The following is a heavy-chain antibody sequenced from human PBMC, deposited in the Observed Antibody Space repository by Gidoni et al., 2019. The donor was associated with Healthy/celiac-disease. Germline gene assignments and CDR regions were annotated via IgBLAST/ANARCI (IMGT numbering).Heavy chain of an antibody. J-gene: IGHJ4*02. V-gene: IGHV3-23*01. D-gene: IGHD2-15*01. Sequence: EVQLLESGGGLVQPGGSLRLSCAASGFTFSSYAMSWVRQAPGKGLEWVSAISGSGGSTYYADSVKGRFTISRDNSKNTLYLQMNSLRAEDTAVYYCAKEDRYCSGGSCYFPYYWGQGTLVTVSS. CDR1: GFTFSSYA. CDR3: AKEDRYCSGGSCYFPYY. CDR2: ISGSGGST.